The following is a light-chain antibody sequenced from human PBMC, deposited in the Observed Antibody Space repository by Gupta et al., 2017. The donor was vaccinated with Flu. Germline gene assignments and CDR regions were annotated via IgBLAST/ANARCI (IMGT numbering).Light chain of an antibody. CDR1: KIERIR. CDR3: QVWDGGSDQAV. V-gene: IGLV3-21*02. CDR2: DDS. J-gene: IGLJ2*01. Sequence: SYVLAQPPSVSVAPGQTARITCGGDKIERIRWYWYQQKSGQVPVWVLYDDSDRPSGIPDRFSGSNAGNKATRKISRVEAGDEADDYCQVWDGGSDQAVVGGGTKLTVL.